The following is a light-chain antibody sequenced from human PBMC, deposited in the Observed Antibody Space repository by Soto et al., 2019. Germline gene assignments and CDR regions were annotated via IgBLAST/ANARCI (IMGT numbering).Light chain of an antibody. V-gene: IGKV1-39*01. J-gene: IGKJ5*01. CDR1: ESISKY. CDR2: EAS. CDR3: QQSYSTPIA. Sequence: DIQMTQSPSSLSASVGDRVTITCRASESISKYLNWYQQKPGKAPKLLMYEASSLHSGVPSRFSGSGSGTDFTLTISSLQPEDFATYYCQQSYSTPIAFGQGTRLEIK.